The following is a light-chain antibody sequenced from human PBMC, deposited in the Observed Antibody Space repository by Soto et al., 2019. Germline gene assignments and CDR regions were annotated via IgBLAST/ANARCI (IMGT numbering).Light chain of an antibody. CDR1: QSVSSSY. CDR3: QQYGSSPFT. Sequence: EILLTQSPGTLSFSPGERATLSSRPSQSVSSSYLAWYQQKPGQAPRLLIYGASSRATGIPDRFSGSGSGTDFTLTISRLEPEDFAVYYCQQYGSSPFTFGQGTKVDIK. J-gene: IGKJ1*01. CDR2: GAS. V-gene: IGKV3-20*01.